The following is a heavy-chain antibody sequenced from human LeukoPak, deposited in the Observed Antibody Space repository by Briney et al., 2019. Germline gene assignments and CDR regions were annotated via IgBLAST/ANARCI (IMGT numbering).Heavy chain of an antibody. V-gene: IGHV4-39*01. CDR2: TYYSGST. J-gene: IGHJ4*02. CDR1: GGSLSSSSYY. CDR3: ARHNAYDCSGYYGDYFDY. Sequence: SETLSLTCTVSGGSLSSSSYYWGWIRQPPGKGLEWIGSTYYSGSTYYNPSLKSRVTISVDTSKNQFSLKLSSVTAADTAVYYCARHNAYDCSGYYGDYFDYWGQGTLVTVSS. D-gene: IGHD3-22*01.